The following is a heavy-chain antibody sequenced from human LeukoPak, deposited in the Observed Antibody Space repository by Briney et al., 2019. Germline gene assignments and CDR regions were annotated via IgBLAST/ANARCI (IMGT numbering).Heavy chain of an antibody. CDR1: GGSISSSSYY. V-gene: IGHV4-39*01. CDR2: LYYSGTT. D-gene: IGHD2-15*01. Sequence: SETLSLTCTVSGGSISSSSYYWGWIRQPPGKGLEWIGSLYYSGTTYYTPSLKSRVTMSVDTSKNQFSLKLSSVIAADTAVYYWARLWPTDCRGGSCPHHPNYGGQEPLAPVPS. CDR3: ARLWPTDCRGGSCPHHPNY. J-gene: IGHJ4*02.